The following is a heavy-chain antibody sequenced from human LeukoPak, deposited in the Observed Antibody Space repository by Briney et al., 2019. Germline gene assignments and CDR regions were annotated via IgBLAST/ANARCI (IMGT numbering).Heavy chain of an antibody. CDR1: GGSFSGYY. D-gene: IGHD6-19*01. CDR3: ARAGYSSGWAFDY. Sequence: PSEPLSLTCAVYGGSFSGYYWSWIRQPPGKGLEWIGEINHSGSTNYNPSLKSRVTISVDTSKNQFSLKLSSVTAADTAVYYCARAGYSSGWAFDYWGQGTLVTVSS. J-gene: IGHJ4*02. V-gene: IGHV4-34*01. CDR2: INHSGST.